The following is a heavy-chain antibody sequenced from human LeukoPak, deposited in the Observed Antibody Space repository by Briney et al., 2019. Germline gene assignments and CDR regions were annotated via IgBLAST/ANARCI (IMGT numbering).Heavy chain of an antibody. D-gene: IGHD2-2*01. CDR2: IYHSGST. V-gene: IGHV4-30-2*01. CDR3: ARQRVVPAAVDY. CDR1: GGSISSGGYY. Sequence: PSQTLSLTCTVSGGSISSGGYYWSWIRQPPGKGLEWIGYIYHSGSTYYNPSLKSRVTISVDRSKNQFSLKLSSVTAADTAVYYCARQRVVPAAVDYWGQGTLVTVSS. J-gene: IGHJ4*02.